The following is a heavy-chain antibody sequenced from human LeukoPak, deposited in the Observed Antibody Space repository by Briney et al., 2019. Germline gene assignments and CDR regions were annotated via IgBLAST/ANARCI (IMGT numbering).Heavy chain of an antibody. J-gene: IGHJ4*02. CDR2: ISGSGGNT. CDR3: AKGMSATSGYLKLEY. V-gene: IGHV3-23*01. Sequence: GGSLRLSCAASGFTFSSYAMSWVRQSPGKGLEWVSAISGSGGNTYSADSVKGRCTVSRDNSKKTLFLQMNSLRAEDTAVYYCAKGMSATSGYLKLEYWGQGTLVIVSS. D-gene: IGHD3-22*01. CDR1: GFTFSSYA.